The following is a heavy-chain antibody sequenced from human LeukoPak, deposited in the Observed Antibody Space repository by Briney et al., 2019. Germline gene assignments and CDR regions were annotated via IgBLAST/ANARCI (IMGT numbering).Heavy chain of an antibody. V-gene: IGHV3-48*03. CDR3: ARVGRFFTGSPTYYYDSSGYYIDY. CDR1: GFTFSSYE. CDR2: ISSSGSTI. J-gene: IGHJ4*02. Sequence: GGSLRLSCAASGFTFSSYEMNWVRQAPGKGLEWVSYISSSGSTIYYADSVKGRFTISRDNAKNSLYLQMNSLRAEDTAVYYCARVGRFFTGSPTYYYDSSGYYIDYWGQGTLVTVSS. D-gene: IGHD3-22*01.